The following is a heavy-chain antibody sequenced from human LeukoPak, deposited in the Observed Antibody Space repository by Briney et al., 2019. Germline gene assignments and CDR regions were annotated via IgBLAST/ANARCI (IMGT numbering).Heavy chain of an antibody. CDR3: AKDSPYLVTSFDY. CDR2: ISGSGGST. CDR1: GFTFSNAW. Sequence: PGGSLRLSCAASGFTFSNAWMSWVRQAPGKGLEWVSAISGSGGSTYYADSVKGRFTISRDNSKNTLYLQMNSLRAEDTAVYYCAKDSPYLVTSFDYWGQGTLVTVSS. D-gene: IGHD3-9*01. J-gene: IGHJ4*02. V-gene: IGHV3-23*01.